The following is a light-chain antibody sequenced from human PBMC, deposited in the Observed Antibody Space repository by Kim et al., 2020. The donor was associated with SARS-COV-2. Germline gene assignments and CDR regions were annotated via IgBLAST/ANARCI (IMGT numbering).Light chain of an antibody. Sequence: SVSPGERTTLSCRARQSVSSNLAWYQQKPGQAPRLLIYGASTRATGIPARFSGSGSGTEFTLTISSLQSGDFAIYFCQQYNDWRTFGQGTKVDIK. CDR2: GAS. CDR1: QSVSSN. V-gene: IGKV3-15*01. J-gene: IGKJ1*01. CDR3: QQYNDWRT.